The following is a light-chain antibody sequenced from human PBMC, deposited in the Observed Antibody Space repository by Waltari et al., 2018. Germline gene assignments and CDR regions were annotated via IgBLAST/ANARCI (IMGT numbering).Light chain of an antibody. CDR3: QQYYSYPPT. J-gene: IGKJ1*01. CDR1: QGISSY. CDR2: AAS. Sequence: AIQITQSPSSLSASAGDRVTITCRASQGISSYLAWYQQKPGKAPKLLIYAASTLQSGVPSRFSGSGSGTYFTLTISCLQSEDFATYYCQQYYSYPPTFGQGTKVEIK. V-gene: IGKV1-8*01.